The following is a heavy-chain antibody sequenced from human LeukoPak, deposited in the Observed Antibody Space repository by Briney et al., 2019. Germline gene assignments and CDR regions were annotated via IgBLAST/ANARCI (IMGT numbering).Heavy chain of an antibody. J-gene: IGHJ4*02. CDR2: VYHNGNT. V-gene: IGHV4-38-2*02. CDR3: ARETSRIIYY. Sequence: PSETLSLTCTVSGYSIGSGYYWGWIRQPPGKGLEWIANVYHNGNTFYNPSLKSRVTISVDTSNNQFSLTLTSVTAADTAVYFCARETSRIIYYWGQGMLVTVSS. CDR1: GYSIGSGYY.